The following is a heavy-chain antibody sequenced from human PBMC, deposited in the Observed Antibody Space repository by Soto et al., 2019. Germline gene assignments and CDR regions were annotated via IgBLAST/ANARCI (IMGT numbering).Heavy chain of an antibody. CDR1: GGSLSGYY. D-gene: IGHD6-13*01. J-gene: IGHJ3*02. V-gene: IGHV4-34*01. Sequence: SETLSLTCGVSGGSLSGYYWNWIRQSPGKGLEWIGEINHSGSTTYNPSLKSRVTISIDTSKNQFSLKLNSVTAAGTAVYYCARGSLVGVAAAFAFDIWGQGTMVTVSS. CDR3: ARGSLVGVAAAFAFDI. CDR2: INHSGST.